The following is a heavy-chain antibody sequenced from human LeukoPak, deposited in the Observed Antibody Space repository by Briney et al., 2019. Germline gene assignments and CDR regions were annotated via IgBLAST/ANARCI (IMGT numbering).Heavy chain of an antibody. D-gene: IGHD2-2*01. CDR2: INTDGSST. J-gene: IGHJ3*02. Sequence: GGSLRLSCAASGFTFDDYAMHWVRQAPGKGLEWVSGINTDGSSTSYADSVKGRFTISRDNAKNTLYLQMNSLRAEDTAVYYCAKDIVVVPAAIAWSYDAFDIWGQGTMVTVSS. CDR1: GFTFDDYA. CDR3: AKDIVVVPAAIAWSYDAFDI. V-gene: IGHV3-9*01.